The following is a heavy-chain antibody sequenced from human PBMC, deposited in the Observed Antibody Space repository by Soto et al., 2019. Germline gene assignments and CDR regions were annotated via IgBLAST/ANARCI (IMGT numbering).Heavy chain of an antibody. Sequence: QVQLVESGGGVVQPGRSLRLSCAASGFTFSSYAMHWVRQAPGKGLEWVAVISYDGSNKYYADSVKGRFTISRDNSKNTLYLQMNSLRAEDTAVYYCARDNGEWELPFDYWGQGPLVTVSS. CDR2: ISYDGSNK. CDR1: GFTFSSYA. J-gene: IGHJ4*02. D-gene: IGHD1-26*01. CDR3: ARDNGEWELPFDY. V-gene: IGHV3-30-3*01.